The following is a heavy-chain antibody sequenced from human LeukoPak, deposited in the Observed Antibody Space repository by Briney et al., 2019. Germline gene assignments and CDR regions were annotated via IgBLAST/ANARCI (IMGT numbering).Heavy chain of an antibody. Sequence: KSGGSLRLSCAASGFTFSDHYMSWIRQAPGKGLEWVSYISSIGSYTNYADSVKGRFTVSRDNAKNSLYLQMNSLRVEDTAVYYCASPAAGANFDCWGQGTLVTVSS. CDR2: ISSIGSYT. CDR3: ASPAAGANFDC. J-gene: IGHJ4*02. D-gene: IGHD6-13*01. CDR1: GFTFSDHY. V-gene: IGHV3-11*03.